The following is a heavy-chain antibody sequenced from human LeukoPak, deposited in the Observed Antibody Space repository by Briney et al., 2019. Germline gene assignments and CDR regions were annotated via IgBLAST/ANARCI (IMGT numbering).Heavy chain of an antibody. Sequence: GGSLRLSCAAYGFTFSDYYMSWIRQAPGKGLEWVSYISSSGSTIYYADSVKGRFTISRDNAKNSLYLQMNSLRAEDTAVYYCARDQLSVAARLDYWGQGTLVTVSS. V-gene: IGHV3-11*04. CDR1: GFTFSDYY. J-gene: IGHJ4*02. D-gene: IGHD6-6*01. CDR3: ARDQLSVAARLDY. CDR2: ISSSGSTI.